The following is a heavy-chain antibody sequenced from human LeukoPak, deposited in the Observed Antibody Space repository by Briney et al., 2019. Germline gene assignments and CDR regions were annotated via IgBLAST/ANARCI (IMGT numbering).Heavy chain of an antibody. Sequence: ASVTVSFTASGYTFTIYGISWVRQAPGQGLEWMGWISAYNGNTNYAQKLQGRVTMTTDTSTSTAYMELRSLRSDDTAVYYCAREGAGSLNWFDPWGQGTLVTVSS. J-gene: IGHJ5*02. CDR2: ISAYNGNT. V-gene: IGHV1-18*01. CDR3: AREGAGSLNWFDP. D-gene: IGHD1-26*01. CDR1: GYTFTIYG.